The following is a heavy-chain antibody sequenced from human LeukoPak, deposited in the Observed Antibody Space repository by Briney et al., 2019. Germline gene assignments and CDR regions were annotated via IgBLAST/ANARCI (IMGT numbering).Heavy chain of an antibody. D-gene: IGHD2-2*01. J-gene: IGHJ4*02. CDR3: ARDQPAGGTVLFDY. Sequence: ASVKVSCKASGYTFTTYGVGWVRQAPGQGLEWLGRSSAYNGNTNYAQNFQGRITMSTDTSTTTGYMELRSLRSDDTAVYYCARDQPAGGTVLFDYWGQGTLVTVSS. V-gene: IGHV1-18*01. CDR1: GYTFTTYG. CDR2: SSAYNGNT.